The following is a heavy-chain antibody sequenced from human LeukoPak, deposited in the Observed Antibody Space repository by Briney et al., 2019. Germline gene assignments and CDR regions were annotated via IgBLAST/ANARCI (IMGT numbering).Heavy chain of an antibody. CDR1: GGSISSYY. Sequence: SETLSLTCTVSGGSISSYYWSWIRQPPGKGLEWIGYIYYSGSTNYNPSLKSRVTISVDTSKNQFSLKLSSVTAADTAVYYCARDSVGATEWYFDPWGRGTLVTVSS. D-gene: IGHD1-26*01. V-gene: IGHV4-59*01. CDR3: ARDSVGATEWYFDP. CDR2: IYYSGST. J-gene: IGHJ2*01.